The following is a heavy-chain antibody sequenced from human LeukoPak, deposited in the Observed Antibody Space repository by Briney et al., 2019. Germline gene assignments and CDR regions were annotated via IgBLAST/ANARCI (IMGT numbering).Heavy chain of an antibody. CDR2: ITPIFGTA. Sequence: SVKVSCKASGGTFSSYAISWVRQAPGQGLEWMGRITPIFGTANYAQKFQGRVTITTDESTSTAYVELSSLRSEDTAVYYCAREQEGSSGWYNWFDPWGQGTLVTVSS. V-gene: IGHV1-69*05. D-gene: IGHD6-19*01. J-gene: IGHJ5*02. CDR3: AREQEGSSGWYNWFDP. CDR1: GGTFSSYA.